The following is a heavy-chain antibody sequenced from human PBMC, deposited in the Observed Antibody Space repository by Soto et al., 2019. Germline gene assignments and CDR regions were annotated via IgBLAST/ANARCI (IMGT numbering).Heavy chain of an antibody. V-gene: IGHV3-11*01. CDR2: ISSSGSTI. Sequence: GGSLRLSCAASGFTFSDYYMSWIRQAPGKGLEWVSYISSSGSTIYYADSVKGRFTISRDNAKNSLYLQMNSLRAEDTAVYYCARDRTPLTIFGGVSIGDYYYYAMDVWGQGTTVTVS. D-gene: IGHD3-3*01. CDR1: GFTFSDYY. J-gene: IGHJ6*02. CDR3: ARDRTPLTIFGGVSIGDYYYYAMDV.